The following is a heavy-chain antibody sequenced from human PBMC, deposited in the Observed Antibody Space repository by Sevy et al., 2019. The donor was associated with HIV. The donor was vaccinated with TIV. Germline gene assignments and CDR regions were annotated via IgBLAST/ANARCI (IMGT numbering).Heavy chain of an antibody. J-gene: IGHJ4*02. Sequence: ASVKVSCKASGYTFTGYYIHWLRQAPGQGLEWVGWINPNNGGTKYAQKFQGRVTMTRDTSINTAYMELSRLKSDDTAVYYCAREAQAWDAGYWGQGTLVTVSS. CDR2: INPNNGGT. CDR3: AREAQAWDAGY. D-gene: IGHD1-26*01. V-gene: IGHV1-2*02. CDR1: GYTFTGYY.